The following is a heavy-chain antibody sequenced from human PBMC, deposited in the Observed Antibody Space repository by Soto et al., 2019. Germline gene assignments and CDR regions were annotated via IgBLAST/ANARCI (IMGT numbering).Heavy chain of an antibody. CDR1: GYTFTGYY. CDR3: ARDSYSSSPYYYYGMDV. Sequence: GASVKVSSKASGYTFTGYYMHWVRQAPGQGLEWMGWINPNSGGTNYAQKFQGWVTMTRDTSISTAYMELSRLRSDDTAVYYCARDSYSSSPYYYYGMDVWGQGTTVTVSS. J-gene: IGHJ6*02. D-gene: IGHD6-6*01. CDR2: INPNSGGT. V-gene: IGHV1-2*04.